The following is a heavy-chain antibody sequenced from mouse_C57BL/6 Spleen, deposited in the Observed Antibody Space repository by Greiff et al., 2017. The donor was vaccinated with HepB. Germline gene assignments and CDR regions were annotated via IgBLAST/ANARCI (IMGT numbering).Heavy chain of an antibody. D-gene: IGHD4-1*01. Sequence: EVHLVESGGGLVQPGGSLKLSCAASGFTFSDYYMYWVRQTPEKRLEWVAYISNGGGSTYYPDTVKGRFTISRDNAKNTLYLQMSRLKSEDTAMYYCARQELTGTYFDYWGQGTTLTVSS. V-gene: IGHV5-12*01. J-gene: IGHJ2*01. CDR3: ARQELTGTYFDY. CDR2: ISNGGGST. CDR1: GFTFSDYY.